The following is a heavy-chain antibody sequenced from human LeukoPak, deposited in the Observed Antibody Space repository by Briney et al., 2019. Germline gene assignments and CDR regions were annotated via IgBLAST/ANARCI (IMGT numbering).Heavy chain of an antibody. CDR2: ISRSGSGGKT. CDR1: GVTLSSYA. V-gene: IGHV3-23*01. D-gene: IGHD1-26*01. CDR3: AKDRTAGASYWYFDL. J-gene: IGHJ2*01. Sequence: PGGSLRLSCAASGVTLSSYAMSWARQAPGKGLEWVSGISRSGSGGKTYYADSVKGRFTISRDSSKNTLFLHMNTLRAEDTAIYYCAKDRTAGASYWYFDLWGRSTLVTVSS.